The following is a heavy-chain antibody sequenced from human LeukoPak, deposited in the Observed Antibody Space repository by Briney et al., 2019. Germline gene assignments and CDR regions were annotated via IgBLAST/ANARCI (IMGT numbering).Heavy chain of an antibody. V-gene: IGHV3-21*06. Sequence: GGSLRLSCAASGSTFSTYTMNWVRRAPGKGLEWVSSITTSDIYYADSVRGRFTVSRDNAKNSLYLQMNSLRAEDTAVYYCARTKEGASQRTTAWFDPWGQGTLVTVSS. CDR1: GSTFSTYT. D-gene: IGHD1-7*01. CDR3: ARTKEGASQRTTAWFDP. J-gene: IGHJ5*02. CDR2: ITTSDI.